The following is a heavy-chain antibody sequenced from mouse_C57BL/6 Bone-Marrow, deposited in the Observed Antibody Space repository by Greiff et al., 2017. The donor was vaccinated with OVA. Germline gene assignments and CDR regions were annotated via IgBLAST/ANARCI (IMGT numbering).Heavy chain of an antibody. CDR3: ARPFFPY. J-gene: IGHJ3*01. CDR2: IDPSDSYT. Sequence: QVQLQQPGAELVKPGASVKLSCKASGYTFTSYWMQWVKQRPGQGLEWIGEIDPSDSYTNYNQKFKGKATLTVDTSSSTAYMQLSSLTSVDSAVYYCARPFFPYWRSGALVPASA. V-gene: IGHV1-50*01. CDR1: GYTFTSYW.